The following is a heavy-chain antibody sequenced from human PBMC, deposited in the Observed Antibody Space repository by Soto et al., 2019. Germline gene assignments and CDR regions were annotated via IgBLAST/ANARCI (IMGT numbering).Heavy chain of an antibody. Sequence: GGSLRLSCAASGFTFSNAWMSWVRQAPGKGLEWVGRIKSKTDGGTTDYAAPVKGRFTISRDDSKNTLYLQMNSLKTEDTAVYYCTTDVPGDFYDFWSGYPNHFDYWGQGTLVTVSS. CDR1: GFTFSNAW. J-gene: IGHJ4*02. V-gene: IGHV3-15*01. CDR2: IKSKTDGGTT. CDR3: TTDVPGDFYDFWSGYPNHFDY. D-gene: IGHD3-3*01.